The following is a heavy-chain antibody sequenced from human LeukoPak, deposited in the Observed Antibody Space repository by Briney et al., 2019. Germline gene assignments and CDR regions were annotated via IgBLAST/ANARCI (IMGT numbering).Heavy chain of an antibody. J-gene: IGHJ4*02. CDR1: GYSFSNYW. V-gene: IGHV5-51*01. D-gene: IGHD1-14*01. Sequence: GESLEISCQGSGYSFSNYWIAWVRQMSGKGLEWMGIIYPRDSDIKYSPSFQGQVTVSADKSTSTAYLQWSSLKASDTAMYYCARLREPGFHFDYWGQPTLRTVSS. CDR2: IYPRDSDI. CDR3: ARLREPGFHFDY.